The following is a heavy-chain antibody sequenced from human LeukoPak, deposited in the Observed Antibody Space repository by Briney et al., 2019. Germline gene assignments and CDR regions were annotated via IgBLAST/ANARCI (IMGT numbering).Heavy chain of an antibody. CDR1: GFTFSSYA. J-gene: IGHJ4*02. D-gene: IGHD6-13*01. Sequence: PGRSLRLSCAASGFTFSSYAMHWVRQAPGKGLEWVSSISSSSSYIYYADSVKGRFTISRDNAKNSLYLQMNSLRAEDTAVYYCARVEQQLDEGLDYWGQGTLVTVSS. CDR2: ISSSSSYI. V-gene: IGHV3-21*01. CDR3: ARVEQQLDEGLDY.